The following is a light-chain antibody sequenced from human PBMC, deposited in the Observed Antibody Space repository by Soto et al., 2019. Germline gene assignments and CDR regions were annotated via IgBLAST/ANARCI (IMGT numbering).Light chain of an antibody. CDR1: SSDVGDYNS. Sequence: QSALTQPPSASGSPGQSVTISCTGTSSDVGDYNSVSWYQHHPGKAPKLMIYEVTKRPSGVPDRFSGSKSGNTASLTVSGLQAEDEADYYCSSYAGSNNPVVFGGGTKVTVL. J-gene: IGLJ2*01. CDR2: EVT. CDR3: SSYAGSNNPVV. V-gene: IGLV2-8*01.